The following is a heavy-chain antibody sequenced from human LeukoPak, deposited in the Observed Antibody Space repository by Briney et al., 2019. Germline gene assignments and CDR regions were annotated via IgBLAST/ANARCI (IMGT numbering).Heavy chain of an antibody. CDR3: AREISGVSGSSNDAFDI. CDR2: IYYSGST. V-gene: IGHV4-59*01. Sequence: EASETLSLTCTVSGVSISSYYWSWIRQPPGKGLEWIGYIYYSGSTNYNPSLKSRVTISVDTSENQFSLKLSSVTAADTAVYYCAREISGVSGSSNDAFDIWGQGTMVTVSS. CDR1: GVSISSYY. J-gene: IGHJ3*02. D-gene: IGHD1-26*01.